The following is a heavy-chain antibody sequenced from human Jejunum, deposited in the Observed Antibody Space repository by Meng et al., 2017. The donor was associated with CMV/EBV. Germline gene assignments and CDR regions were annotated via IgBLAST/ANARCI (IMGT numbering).Heavy chain of an antibody. Sequence: SFSNFGMNWVRQAPGKGLEWVSSISPSSSSIYYADSVKGRFTISRDNTKKSLYLQMNSLGAEDTAVYYCAKHESRYGYGRGYFEYWGQGTLVTVSS. V-gene: IGHV3-21*01. CDR2: ISPSSSSI. D-gene: IGHD5-18*01. J-gene: IGHJ4*02. CDR1: SFSNFG. CDR3: AKHESRYGYGRGYFEY.